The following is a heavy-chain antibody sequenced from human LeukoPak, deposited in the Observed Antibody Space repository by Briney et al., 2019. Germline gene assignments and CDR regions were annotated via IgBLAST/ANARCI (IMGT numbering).Heavy chain of an antibody. CDR1: GFTFSNFG. CDR2: IADGGDRT. V-gene: IGHV3-23*01. CDR3: AQRQQSAENN. D-gene: IGHD6-13*01. J-gene: IGHJ4*01. Sequence: GGSLRLSCVASGFTFSNFGMSWVRQAPGKGLEWVSAIADGGDRTYYADSVKGRFTISRDNSKSTLYLQMDSLRAEDTARYYCAQRQQSAENNWGQGILVTVSS.